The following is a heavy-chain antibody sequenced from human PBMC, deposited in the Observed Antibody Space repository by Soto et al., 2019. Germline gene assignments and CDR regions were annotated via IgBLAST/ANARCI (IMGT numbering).Heavy chain of an antibody. CDR3: TRETVGARDY. V-gene: IGHV3-74*01. CDR2: IDPYDTGI. D-gene: IGHD1-1*01. CDR1: GFTFSDDW. Sequence: EVQLVESGGGLVQPGGSLRLSCRDSGFTFSDDWMHWVRQAPGKGLDWVSRIDPYDTGISYADSVKGRFTISRDNAKSTLYLQMNSLRTEDTAVYYCTRETVGARDYWGKGTLVTVSA. J-gene: IGHJ4*02.